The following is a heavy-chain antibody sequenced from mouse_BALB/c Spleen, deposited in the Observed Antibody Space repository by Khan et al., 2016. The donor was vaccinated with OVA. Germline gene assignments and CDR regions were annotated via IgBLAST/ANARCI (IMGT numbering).Heavy chain of an antibody. V-gene: IGHV5-17*02. CDR1: GFTFSSFG. Sequence: EVQLKESGGGLVQPGGSRKLSCAASGFTFSSFGMHWVRQAPEKGLEWVAYISSDSYTIYYADTVKGRFTISRDNPRKTLFLQMTSLGSEDTAMYYCSRGNWAWFAYWCQGTLVTVSA. CDR2: ISSDSYTI. D-gene: IGHD4-1*01. J-gene: IGHJ3*01. CDR3: SRGNWAWFAY.